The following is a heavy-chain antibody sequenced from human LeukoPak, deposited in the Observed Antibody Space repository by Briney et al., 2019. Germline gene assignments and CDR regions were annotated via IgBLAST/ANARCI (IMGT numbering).Heavy chain of an antibody. Sequence: GGSLRLSCAASGFTFRTYEMNWVRQAPGKGLEWVSYISSSGSTIYYADSVKGRITISRDNAKNSLYLQMNSLRAEDTAVYYCARRHTYGYGLDYWGQGTLVTVSS. CDR3: ARRHTYGYGLDY. J-gene: IGHJ4*02. D-gene: IGHD5-18*01. V-gene: IGHV3-48*03. CDR2: ISSSGSTI. CDR1: GFTFRTYE.